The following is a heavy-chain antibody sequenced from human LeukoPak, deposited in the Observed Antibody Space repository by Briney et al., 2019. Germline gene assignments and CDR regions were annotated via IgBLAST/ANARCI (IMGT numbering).Heavy chain of an antibody. CDR1: GYSFTSYW. D-gene: IGHD2-15*01. V-gene: IGHV5-51*01. J-gene: IGHJ5*02. CDR3: ARGGTPYYNWFDP. Sequence: LGESLKISCKGSGYSFTSYWIGWVRQMPGKGLEWMGIIYPGDSDTRYSPFFQGQVTISADKSISTAYLQWSSLKASDTAMYYCARGGTPYYNWFDPWGQGTLVTVSS. CDR2: IYPGDSDT.